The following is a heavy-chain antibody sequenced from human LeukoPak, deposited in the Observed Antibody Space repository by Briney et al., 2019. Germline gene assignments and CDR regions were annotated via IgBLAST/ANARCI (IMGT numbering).Heavy chain of an antibody. CDR2: INWKSDNI. D-gene: IGHD6-19*01. Sequence: PGGSLRLSCAASGFTFNEYAMHWVRQAPGKGLEWISSINWKSDNIAYADSVKGRFTVSRDNARNSLHLQMNSLRIEDTALYFCVKDSAGESSDWFDSWGQGTLVTIAS. V-gene: IGHV3-9*01. CDR1: GFTFNEYA. J-gene: IGHJ5*01. CDR3: VKDSAGESSDWFDS.